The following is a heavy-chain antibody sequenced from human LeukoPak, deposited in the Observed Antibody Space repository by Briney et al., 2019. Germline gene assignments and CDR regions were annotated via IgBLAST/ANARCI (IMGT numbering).Heavy chain of an antibody. CDR2: INPSGGST. CDR1: GYTFTSYY. CDR3: ARALWGSYGDHVGTSWDI. J-gene: IGHJ3*02. Sequence: ASVKVSCKASGYTFTSYYMHWVRQAPGQGLEWMGIINPSGGSTSYAQKFQGRVTMTRDMSTSTVYMELSSLRSEDTAVYYCARALWGSYGDHVGTSWDIWGQGTMVTVSS. V-gene: IGHV1-46*01. D-gene: IGHD4-17*01.